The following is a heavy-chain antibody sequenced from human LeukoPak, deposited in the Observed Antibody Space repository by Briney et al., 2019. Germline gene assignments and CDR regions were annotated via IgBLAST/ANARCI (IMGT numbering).Heavy chain of an antibody. Sequence: SETLSLTCAVYGGSFSGYYWSWIRQPPGKGLEWIGEINHSGSTNYNPSLKSRVTISVDRSKNQFSLKLSSATAADTAVYYCAAIRRDYYDSSGPLDYWGQGTLVTVSS. D-gene: IGHD3-22*01. CDR3: AAIRRDYYDSSGPLDY. CDR1: GGSFSGYY. CDR2: INHSGST. V-gene: IGHV4-34*01. J-gene: IGHJ4*02.